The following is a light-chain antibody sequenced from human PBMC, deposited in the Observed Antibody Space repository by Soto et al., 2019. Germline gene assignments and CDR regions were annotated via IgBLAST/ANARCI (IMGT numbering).Light chain of an antibody. CDR3: CSYAGSSSYV. V-gene: IGLV2-23*01. CDR1: SSDVGTYNL. J-gene: IGLJ1*01. CDR2: EGS. Sequence: QFVLTQPASVSGSPGQSITISCTGTSSDVGTYNLVSWYQQHPGKAPKVMIYEGSKRPSGVSNRFSGSKSGNTASLTISGLQAEDEADYYCCSYAGSSSYVFGTGTKLTVL.